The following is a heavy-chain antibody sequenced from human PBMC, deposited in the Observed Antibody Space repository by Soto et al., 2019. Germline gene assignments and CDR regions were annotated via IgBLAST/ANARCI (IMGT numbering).Heavy chain of an antibody. J-gene: IGHJ5*02. V-gene: IGHV3-64*01. CDR1: GFTLSSYA. CDR3: ARDRESYCSGGSCYYNWFDP. D-gene: IGHD2-15*01. Sequence: PGGSLRLSCAASGFTLSSYAMHWVRQAPGRGLEYVSAISSNGGSTYYANSVKGRFTISRDNSKNTLYLQMGSLRSEDMAVYYCARDRESYCSGGSCYYNWFDPWGQGTLVTVSS. CDR2: ISSNGGST.